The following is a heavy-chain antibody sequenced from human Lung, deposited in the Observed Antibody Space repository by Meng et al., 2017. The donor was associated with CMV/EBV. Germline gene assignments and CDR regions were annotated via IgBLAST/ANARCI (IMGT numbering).Heavy chain of an antibody. J-gene: IGHJ4*02. V-gene: IGHV6-1*01. CDR1: GEIVPINSAA. CDR2: TYYRSKWYH. D-gene: IGHD4-23*01. Sequence: VQLQPSVPGLVNASRTLSISCDLSGEIVPINSAAWNLSSQSPSRGLEWLGRTYYRSKWYHEYAVSVKSRITISPDTPKNQCSLQLNSMTPEDTAVYYCARGINGGCGDWGQGTLVTVSS. CDR3: ARGINGGCGD.